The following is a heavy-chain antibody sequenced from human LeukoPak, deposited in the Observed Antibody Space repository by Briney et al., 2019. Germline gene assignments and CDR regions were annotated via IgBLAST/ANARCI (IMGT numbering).Heavy chain of an antibody. D-gene: IGHD3-3*01. V-gene: IGHV4-59*01. Sequence: PSETLSLTCTVSGGSISSYYWSWIRQPPGRGLEWMGYIYYSGSTNYNPSLKSRVTISVDTSKNQFSLKLSSVTAADTAVYYCARTIFGVVIISNYYYMDVWGKGTTVTVSS. J-gene: IGHJ6*03. CDR2: IYYSGST. CDR3: ARTIFGVVIISNYYYMDV. CDR1: GGSISSYY.